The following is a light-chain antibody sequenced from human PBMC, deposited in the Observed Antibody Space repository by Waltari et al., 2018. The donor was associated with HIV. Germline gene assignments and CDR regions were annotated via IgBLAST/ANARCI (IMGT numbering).Light chain of an antibody. CDR2: EDD. V-gene: IGLV1-51*02. CDR3: GTWDTSLSAVV. Sequence: QSVLTQPPSVSAAPGQKVSISCSGSTSNLGDHFLSWLQQFPGTAPKLLLYEDDKRPSGIPDRFTGFKSGTSATLVITGLQTGDEAVYYCGTWDTSLSAVVFGGGTNLTVL. J-gene: IGLJ3*02. CDR1: TSNLGDHF.